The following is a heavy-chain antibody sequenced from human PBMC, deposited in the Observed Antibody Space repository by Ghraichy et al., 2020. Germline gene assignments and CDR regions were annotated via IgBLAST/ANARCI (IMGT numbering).Heavy chain of an antibody. CDR2: IRFDGSHQ. J-gene: IGHJ3*01. CDR1: GFTFSAYG. D-gene: IGHD6-13*01. Sequence: SLRLSCAASGFTFSAYGMHWVRQAPGKGLEWVTFIRFDGSHQNYADSVKGRFTLSRDNSKNMLYLQMNSLRPEDSAVYYCAKDLGDSNSWSGDAFDFWGQGTMVSVSS. V-gene: IGHV3-30*02. CDR3: AKDLGDSNSWSGDAFDF.